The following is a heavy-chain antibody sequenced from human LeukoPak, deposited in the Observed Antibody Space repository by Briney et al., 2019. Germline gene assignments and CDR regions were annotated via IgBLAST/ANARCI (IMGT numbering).Heavy chain of an antibody. CDR3: ARVYDGKYTN. J-gene: IGHJ4*02. V-gene: IGHV4-59*01. CDR1: GGSISSYY. D-gene: IGHD5/OR15-5a*01. Sequence: SETLSLTCTVSGGSISSYYWSWIRQPPGKGLEWIGYIYYSGSTNYNPPLKSRVTISVDTSKNQFSLKLSSVTAAYTAVYYCARVYDGKYTNWGQGTLVTVSS. CDR2: IYYSGST.